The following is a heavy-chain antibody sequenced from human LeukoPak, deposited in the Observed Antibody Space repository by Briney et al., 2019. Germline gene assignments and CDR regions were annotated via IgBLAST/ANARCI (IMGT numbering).Heavy chain of an antibody. D-gene: IGHD6-13*01. CDR3: ARVFELAAAGTDY. J-gene: IGHJ4*02. V-gene: IGHV3-30-3*01. CDR2: ISYDGSNK. Sequence: PGGSLRLSCAASGFTFSSYAMHWVRQVPGKGLEWVAVISYDGSNKYYADPVKGRFTISRDNSKNTLYLQMNSLRAEDTAVYYCARVFELAAAGTDYWGQGTLVTVSS. CDR1: GFTFSSYA.